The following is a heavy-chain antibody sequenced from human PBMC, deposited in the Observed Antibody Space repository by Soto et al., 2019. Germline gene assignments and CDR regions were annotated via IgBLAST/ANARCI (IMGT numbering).Heavy chain of an antibody. J-gene: IGHJ4*02. CDR3: ARGRRYYYDNTGPFYFEH. D-gene: IGHD3-22*01. V-gene: IGHV4-59*11. Sequence: LSLTCTVSGGSISNHYWSWIRQPPGNELEWIAYIYYNGITNYNPSLKSRVTISVDTSKNQFSLTLTSVTAADTAVYYCARGRRYYYDNTGPFYFEHWGQGTLVTVSS. CDR1: GGSISNHY. CDR2: IYYNGIT.